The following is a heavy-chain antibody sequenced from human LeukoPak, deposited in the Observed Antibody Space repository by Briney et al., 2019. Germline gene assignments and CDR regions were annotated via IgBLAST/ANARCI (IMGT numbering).Heavy chain of an antibody. J-gene: IGHJ4*02. Sequence: GGSLRLSCTSSGFTFSDYYMRWIRQAPGKGLEWVSYVSQSGTTIHYADSVKGRFTISRDNGKNSLYLQMNSLRAEDTGMYYCAREGHTYGSDYWGQGTLVTVSS. CDR3: AREGHTYGSDY. D-gene: IGHD3-10*01. CDR2: VSQSGTTI. V-gene: IGHV3-11*01. CDR1: GFTFSDYY.